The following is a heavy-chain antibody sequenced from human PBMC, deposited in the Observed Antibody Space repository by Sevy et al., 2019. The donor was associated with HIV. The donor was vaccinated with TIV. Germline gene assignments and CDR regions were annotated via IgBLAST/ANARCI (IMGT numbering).Heavy chain of an antibody. Sequence: QSQTLSLTCAISGDSVSSNSADWNWIRQSPSRGLEWLGRTYYRSKWYNDYAVSVKSRITINPDTSKNQFSLQLNSVTPEDTAVYYCARDRWELLHNYFDYWGQGTLVTVSS. CDR1: GDSVSSNSAD. J-gene: IGHJ4*02. CDR2: TYYRSKWYN. V-gene: IGHV6-1*01. CDR3: ARDRWELLHNYFDY. D-gene: IGHD1-26*01.